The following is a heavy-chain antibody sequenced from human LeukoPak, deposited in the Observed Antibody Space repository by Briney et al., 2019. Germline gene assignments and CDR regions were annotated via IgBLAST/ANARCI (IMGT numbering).Heavy chain of an antibody. CDR2: IKQDGSEK. CDR3: ARGFRGWYAEGFAY. CDR1: GFTFSSYW. Sequence: QSGGSLTLSCAASGFTFSSYWMSWVRQAPGKGLGWVANIKQDGSEKYYVDSVKGRFTISRDNAKNSLYLQMNSLRAEDTAVYYCARGFRGWYAEGFAYWGQGTLVTVSS. V-gene: IGHV3-7*01. D-gene: IGHD6-19*01. J-gene: IGHJ4*02.